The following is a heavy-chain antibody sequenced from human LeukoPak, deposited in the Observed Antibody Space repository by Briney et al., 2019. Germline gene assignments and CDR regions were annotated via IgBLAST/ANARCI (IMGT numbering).Heavy chain of an antibody. J-gene: IGHJ4*02. V-gene: IGHV3-23*01. CDR1: GFTFSTSW. D-gene: IGHD1-14*01. CDR2: ISGNGGRT. CDR3: AKDFGRNLGGPGY. Sequence: GGSLRLSCAAPGFTFSTSWMHWVRQAPGGGLEGVSGISGNGGRTYYADSVKGRFAISRDDSKSTLYLQMNSLRGEDTAVYYCAKDFGRNLGGPGYWGRGTLVIVSS.